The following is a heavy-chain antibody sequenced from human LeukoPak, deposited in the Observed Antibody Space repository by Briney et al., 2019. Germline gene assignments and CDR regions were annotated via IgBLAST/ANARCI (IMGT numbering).Heavy chain of an antibody. CDR3: ARAIRYSSGIDY. CDR2: INHSGST. D-gene: IGHD6-19*01. Sequence: SETLSLTCAVYGGSFSGYYWSWIRQPPGKWLEWIGEINHSGSTNYNPSLKSRVTISVDTSKNQFSLKLSSVTAADTAVYYCARAIRYSSGIDYWGQGTLVTVSS. V-gene: IGHV4-34*01. CDR1: GGSFSGYY. J-gene: IGHJ4*02.